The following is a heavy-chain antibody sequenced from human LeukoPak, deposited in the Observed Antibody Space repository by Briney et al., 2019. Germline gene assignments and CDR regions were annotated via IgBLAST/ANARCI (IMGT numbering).Heavy chain of an antibody. CDR1: DYSISSGYY. CDR3: VRVNWVIDY. J-gene: IGHJ4*02. CDR2: VQHHSGST. D-gene: IGHD7-27*01. Sequence: PSETLSLTCTVSDYSISSGYYWGWIRQPPGQGLEWIGSVQHHSGSTNHNPSLQSRVTISLDTSKNQFSLKLSSVTAADTAFYYCVRVNWVIDYWGQGILVTVSS. V-gene: IGHV4-38-2*02.